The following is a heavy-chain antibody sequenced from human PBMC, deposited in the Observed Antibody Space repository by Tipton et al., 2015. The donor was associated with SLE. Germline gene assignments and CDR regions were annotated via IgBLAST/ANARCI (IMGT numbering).Heavy chain of an antibody. Sequence: TLSLTCAVYGGSFSGYYWSWIRQPAGKGLEWIGRIYTSGSTNYNPSLKSRVTISVDTSKNQFSLKLSSVTAADTAVYYCARELQQLVAFDIWGQGTMVTVSS. D-gene: IGHD6-6*01. CDR1: GGSFSGYY. J-gene: IGHJ3*02. V-gene: IGHV4-4*07. CDR2: IYTSGST. CDR3: ARELQQLVAFDI.